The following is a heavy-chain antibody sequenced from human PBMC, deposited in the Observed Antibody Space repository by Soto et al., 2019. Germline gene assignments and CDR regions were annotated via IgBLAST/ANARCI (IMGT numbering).Heavy chain of an antibody. CDR2: INPNGATT. Sequence: FTTYYIHWVRQAPGQGLEWMAWINPNGATTRYAQKFQGRVTTTRDSSTSTVYMELNNLRPEDTAVYYCARDSASASGSYFESWGQGTLVTVSS. CDR1: FTTYY. D-gene: IGHD3-10*01. V-gene: IGHV1-46*01. J-gene: IGHJ4*02. CDR3: ARDSASASGSYFES.